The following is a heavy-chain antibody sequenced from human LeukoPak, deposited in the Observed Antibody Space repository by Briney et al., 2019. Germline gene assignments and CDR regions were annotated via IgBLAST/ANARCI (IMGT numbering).Heavy chain of an antibody. D-gene: IGHD3-22*01. Sequence: PGGSLRLSCAASGFTFTNYNMHWVRQAPGKGLEWVSSISSSSNYIYYADSVKGRFTISRDNSRDTVYLQMHSLRAGDTAVYYCAKERDDYNTVFDLWGQGTLVTVSS. CDR3: AKERDDYNTVFDL. CDR2: ISSSSNYI. CDR1: GFTFTNYN. V-gene: IGHV3-21*04. J-gene: IGHJ4*02.